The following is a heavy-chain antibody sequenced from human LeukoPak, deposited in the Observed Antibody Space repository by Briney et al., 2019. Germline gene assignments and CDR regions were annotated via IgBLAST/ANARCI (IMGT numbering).Heavy chain of an antibody. D-gene: IGHD7-27*01. J-gene: IGHJ4*02. V-gene: IGHV3-9*01. CDR3: ARKGGPLGPPFDN. CDR2: ISWNSGSI. CDR1: GFTFDDYA. Sequence: ALRLSCAASGFTFDDYAMHWVRQAPGKGLEWVSGISWNSGSIGYADSVKGRFTISRDNAKNSLYLQMNSLRAEDTAVYYCARKGGPLGPPFDNWGQGTLVTVSS.